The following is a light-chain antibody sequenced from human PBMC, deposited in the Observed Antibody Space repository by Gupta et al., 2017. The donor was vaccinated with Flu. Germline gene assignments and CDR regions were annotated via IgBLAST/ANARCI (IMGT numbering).Light chain of an antibody. CDR1: QSLRNTY. Sequence: EIVLTQSPGTLSLSPGERATLSCRASQSLRNTYVAWYQQKPGQAPRLLIFGASTRATGIPARFTGSGSGTDYTLTISRREPEDFAMYFCQQYGTSPSITFGQGTRLEIK. CDR3: QQYGTSPSIT. V-gene: IGKV3-20*01. J-gene: IGKJ5*01. CDR2: GAS.